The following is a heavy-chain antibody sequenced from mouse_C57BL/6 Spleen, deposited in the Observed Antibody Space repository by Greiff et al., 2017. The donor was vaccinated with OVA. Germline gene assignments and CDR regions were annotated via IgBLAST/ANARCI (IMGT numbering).Heavy chain of an antibody. CDR2: ILPGSGST. V-gene: IGHV1-9*01. D-gene: IGHD3-3*01. CDR1: GYTFTGYW. CDR3: AREGTSDWFAY. Sequence: QVQLQQSGAELMKPGASVKLSCKATGYTFTGYWIEWVKQRPGHGLEWIGEILPGSGSTNYNEKFKGKATLTVDKSSSTAYMWFSSLTSEDSAVYFCAREGTSDWFAYWGQGTLVTVSA. J-gene: IGHJ3*01.